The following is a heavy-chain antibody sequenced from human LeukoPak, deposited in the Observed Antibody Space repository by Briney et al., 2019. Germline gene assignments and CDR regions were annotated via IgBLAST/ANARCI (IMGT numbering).Heavy chain of an antibody. CDR3: ARANLLYYFDY. CDR2: ISYDGSNK. CDR1: GFTFSSYA. J-gene: IGHJ4*02. Sequence: GSLRLSCAASGFTFSSYAMHWVRQAPGKGLEWVAVISYDGSNKYYADSVKGRFTISRDNSKNTLYLQMNSLRAEDTAVYYCARANLLYYFDYWGQGTLVTVSS. V-gene: IGHV3-30*04. D-gene: IGHD2-21*01.